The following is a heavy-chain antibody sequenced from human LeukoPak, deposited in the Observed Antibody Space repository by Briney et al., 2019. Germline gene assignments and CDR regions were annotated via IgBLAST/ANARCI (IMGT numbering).Heavy chain of an antibody. CDR2: IIPIFGTA. D-gene: IGHD3-9*01. V-gene: IGHV1-69*05. J-gene: IGHJ4*02. Sequence: SVKVSCKASGGTFTSYAISWVRQAPGQGLEWMGGIIPIFGTANYAQKFQGRVTITTDESTSTAYMELSSLRSEDTAVYYCARGYYDILTGYYQIDYWGQGTLVTVSS. CDR3: ARGYYDILTGYYQIDY. CDR1: GGTFTSYA.